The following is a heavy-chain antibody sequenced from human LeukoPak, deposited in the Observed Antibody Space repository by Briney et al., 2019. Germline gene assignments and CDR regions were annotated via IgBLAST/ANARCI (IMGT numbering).Heavy chain of an antibody. CDR2: IYTSGST. D-gene: IGHD2-2*02. Sequence: PSETLSLTCTVSGGSISSYYWSWIRQPAGKGLEWIGRIYTSGSTNYNPSLKSRVTMSVDTSKNQFSLKLSSVTAADTAVYYCARDEGYCSSTSCYTLYYFDYWGQGTLVTVSS. CDR1: GGSISSYY. CDR3: ARDEGYCSSTSCYTLYYFDY. J-gene: IGHJ4*02. V-gene: IGHV4-4*07.